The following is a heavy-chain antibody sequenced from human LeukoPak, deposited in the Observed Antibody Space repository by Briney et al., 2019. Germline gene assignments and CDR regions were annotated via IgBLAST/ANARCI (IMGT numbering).Heavy chain of an antibody. V-gene: IGHV1-2*06. CDR3: ARGIAAAAPRREIRDWFDP. CDR1: GYTFTGYY. Sequence: ASVKVSCKASGYTFTGYYMHWVRQAPGQGLEWMGRIDPNSGGTNYAQKFQGRVTMTRDTSISTAYMELSRLRSDDTAVYYCARGIAAAAPRREIRDWFDPWGQGTLVTVSS. D-gene: IGHD6-13*01. CDR2: IDPNSGGT. J-gene: IGHJ5*02.